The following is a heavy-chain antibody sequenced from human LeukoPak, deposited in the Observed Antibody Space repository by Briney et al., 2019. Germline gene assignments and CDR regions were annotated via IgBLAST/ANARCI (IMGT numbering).Heavy chain of an antibody. CDR3: AKLVGAIPFDY. CDR1: GFTFSSYA. V-gene: IGHV3-23*01. Sequence: PGGSLRLSCAASGFTFSSYAMSWVRQAPGEGLEWVSSISGSGGSTHYADSVKGRFAISRDNSKNTLYLQMNSLRAEDTAVYYCAKLVGAIPFDYWGQGTLVTVSS. J-gene: IGHJ4*02. D-gene: IGHD1-26*01. CDR2: ISGSGGST.